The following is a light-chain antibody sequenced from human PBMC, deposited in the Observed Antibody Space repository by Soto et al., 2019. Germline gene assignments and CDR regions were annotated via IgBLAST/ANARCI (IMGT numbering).Light chain of an antibody. J-gene: IGLJ1*01. CDR2: DDN. CDR3: GSWDSSLSAYV. CDR1: SSNIGGNS. Sequence: QSALTQPPSVSAAPGQKVTISCSGSSSNIGGNSVSWYQQLPGTAPKLLIYDDNKRPSGIPDRFSGSKSGTSATLGITGFQTGDEADYYCGSWDSSLSAYVFGTGNKVTGL. V-gene: IGLV1-51*01.